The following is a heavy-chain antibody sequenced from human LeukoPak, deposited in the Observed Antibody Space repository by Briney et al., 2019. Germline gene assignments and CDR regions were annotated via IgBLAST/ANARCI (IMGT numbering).Heavy chain of an antibody. CDR3: TRDCSGGSCYFFDY. CDR2: IRSKAYGGTT. J-gene: IGHJ4*02. CDR1: GFTFGDYA. Sequence: GALRLSCAASGFTFGDYAMSWVRQAPGKGLEWVGFIRSKAYGGTTEYAASVKGRFTISRDDSKSIAYLQMNSLKTEDTAVYYCTRDCSGGSCYFFDYWGQGTLVTVSS. D-gene: IGHD2-15*01. V-gene: IGHV3-49*04.